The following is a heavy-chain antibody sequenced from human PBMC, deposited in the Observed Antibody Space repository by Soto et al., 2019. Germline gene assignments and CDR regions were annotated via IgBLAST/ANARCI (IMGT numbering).Heavy chain of an antibody. CDR3: ARVKRGYSYGSMDV. D-gene: IGHD5-18*01. CDR1: GYTFTSYD. J-gene: IGHJ6*02. Sequence: ASVKVSCMASGYTFTSYDINWVRQATGQGLEWMGWMNPNSGNTGYAQKFQGRVTMTRNTSISTAYMELSSLRSEDTAVYYCARVKRGYSYGSMDVWGQGTTVTVSS. V-gene: IGHV1-8*01. CDR2: MNPNSGNT.